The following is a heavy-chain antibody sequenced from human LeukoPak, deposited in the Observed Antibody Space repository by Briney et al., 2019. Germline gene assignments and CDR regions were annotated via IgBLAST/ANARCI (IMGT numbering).Heavy chain of an antibody. J-gene: IGHJ6*03. CDR2: ITDDGNSK. CDR1: GFTFSNYG. V-gene: IGHV3-30*18. D-gene: IGHD2-2*02. CDR3: AKEGYCSSTSCYILDYYYYYYMDV. Sequence: PGGSLRLSCAASGFTFSNYGMHWVRQAPGKGLEWVAVITDDGNSKSYVESVKGRFSIARDNSKNTLYLQMNSLRAEDTAVYYCAKEGYCSSTSCYILDYYYYYYMDVWGKGTTVTVSS.